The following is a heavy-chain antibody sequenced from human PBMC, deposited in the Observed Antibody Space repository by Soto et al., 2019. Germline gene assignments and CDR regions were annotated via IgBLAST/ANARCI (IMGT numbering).Heavy chain of an antibody. V-gene: IGHV3-11*01. J-gene: IGHJ5*02. Sequence: QVQLVESGGDLVKPGGSLRLSCAASGFTFNDFFMTWIRQAPGRGPEWVASTSNSGNSVYYADSVKGRFTVSRDNAQNTLTLQMSDRSVDDTAVYYCARNTFNWFDPWGQGTLVTVSS. CDR3: ARNTFNWFDP. CDR1: GFTFNDFF. CDR2: TSNSGNSV.